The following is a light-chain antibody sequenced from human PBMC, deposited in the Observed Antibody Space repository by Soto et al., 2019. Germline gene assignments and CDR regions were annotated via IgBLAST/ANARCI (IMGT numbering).Light chain of an antibody. V-gene: IGKV1-39*01. Sequence: IRMTQSPSSFSASTGDRVTITCRASQGISSYLNWYQQKPGKAPKLLIYAASSLQSGVPSRFSGSGSGTDFTLTISSLQPEDFATYYCQQSYSTPRTFGQGTQ. CDR2: AAS. CDR3: QQSYSTPRT. CDR1: QGISSY. J-gene: IGKJ1*01.